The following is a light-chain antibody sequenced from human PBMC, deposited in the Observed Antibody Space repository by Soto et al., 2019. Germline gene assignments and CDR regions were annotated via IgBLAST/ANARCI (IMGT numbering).Light chain of an antibody. Sequence: EIVMTQSPATLSVSPGERGTLSCRASQSVSSNLAWYKQKPGQAPRLLIYGASTRATGIPARFSGSRSGTELTLTISSLQSEDFAVDYCQQYNNWPWTFGQGTKVEIK. V-gene: IGKV3-15*01. CDR3: QQYNNWPWT. J-gene: IGKJ1*01. CDR1: QSVSSN. CDR2: GAS.